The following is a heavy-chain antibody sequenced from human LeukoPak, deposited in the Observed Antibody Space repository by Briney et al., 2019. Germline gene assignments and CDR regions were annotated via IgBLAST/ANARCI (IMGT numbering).Heavy chain of an antibody. Sequence: SETLSLTCTVSGGALSTYYWAWIRQPPGKGLEWIGYIYDGGQIYDTGSATYNPSLTSRVTISIDTSKNQFSLKVRSVTAADTAVYYCARGDYGDSDYWGQGTLVTVSS. J-gene: IGHJ4*02. V-gene: IGHV4-59*01. CDR3: ARGDYGDSDY. D-gene: IGHD4-17*01. CDR2: IYDGGQIYDTGSA. CDR1: GGALSTYY.